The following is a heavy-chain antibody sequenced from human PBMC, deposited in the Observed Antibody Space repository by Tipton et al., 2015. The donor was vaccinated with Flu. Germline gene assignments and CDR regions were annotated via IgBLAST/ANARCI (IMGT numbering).Heavy chain of an antibody. D-gene: IGHD5-12*01. CDR2: INHSGST. J-gene: IGHJ3*02. V-gene: IGHV4-34*01. Sequence: TLSLTCAVYGGSFSGYYWCWIRQPPGKGLEWIGEINHSGSTNYNPSLKSRITISVDTSKNQFSLKLSYVTAADTAVYYCATQKSGYDCGAFDIWGQETMVTVAS. CDR1: GGSFSGYY. CDR3: ATQKSGYDCGAFDI.